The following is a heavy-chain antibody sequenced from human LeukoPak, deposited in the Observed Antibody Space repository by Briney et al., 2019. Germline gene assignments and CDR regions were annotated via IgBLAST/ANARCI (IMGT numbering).Heavy chain of an antibody. CDR3: DYYDSSGLDAFDI. Sequence: SETLSLTCAVSSGSISSSSYYWGWIRQPPGKGLEWIGSIYYSGSTYYNPSLKSRVTISVDTSKNQFSLKLSSVTAADTAVYYCDYYDSSGLDAFDIWGQGTMVTVSS. V-gene: IGHV4-39*01. CDR1: SGSISSSSYY. D-gene: IGHD3-22*01. J-gene: IGHJ3*02. CDR2: IYYSGST.